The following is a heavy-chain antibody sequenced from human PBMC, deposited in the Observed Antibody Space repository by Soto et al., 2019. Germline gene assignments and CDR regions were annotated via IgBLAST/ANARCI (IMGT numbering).Heavy chain of an antibody. V-gene: IGHV3-23*01. CDR3: AKGQIFGVVIRRGDAFDI. D-gene: IGHD3-3*01. CDR2: ISGSGGST. J-gene: IGHJ3*02. CDR1: GFTFSSYA. Sequence: GGSLRLSCAASGFTFSSYAMSWVRQAPGKGLEWVSAISGSGGSTYYADSVKGRFTISRDNSKNTLYLQMNSLRAEDTAVYYCAKGQIFGVVIRRGDAFDIWGQGTMVTVSS.